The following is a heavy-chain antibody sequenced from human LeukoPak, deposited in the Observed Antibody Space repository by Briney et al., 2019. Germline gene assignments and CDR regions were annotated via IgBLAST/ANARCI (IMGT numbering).Heavy chain of an antibody. V-gene: IGHV3-21*01. D-gene: IGHD2-2*01. CDR3: ARGPTIVVVPAAINV. J-gene: IGHJ6*02. CDR1: GFTFSTYS. CDR2: ISSRSNYI. Sequence: GGSLRLSCAASGFTFSTYSMNGVRQAPGKVLEWVSCISSRSNYIQYADSVKGRFTISRDNAKNSLYLQMNSLRAGDTAVYYCARGPTIVVVPAAINVWGQGTTVTVSS.